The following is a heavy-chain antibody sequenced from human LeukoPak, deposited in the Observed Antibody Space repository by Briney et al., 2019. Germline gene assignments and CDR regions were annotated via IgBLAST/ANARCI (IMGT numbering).Heavy chain of an antibody. J-gene: IGHJ4*02. CDR1: GLTFSRYW. V-gene: IGHV3-74*01. Sequence: GGSLRLSCAASGLTFSRYWMHWVRQAPAKGLVWVSRSNTDGSSTNYADSVKGRFTISRDNAKSTLYLQMNSLRAEDTAVYYCARGYSDYYYFDSWGQGTLVTVSS. CDR2: SNTDGSST. CDR3: ARGYSDYYYFDS. D-gene: IGHD4-11*01.